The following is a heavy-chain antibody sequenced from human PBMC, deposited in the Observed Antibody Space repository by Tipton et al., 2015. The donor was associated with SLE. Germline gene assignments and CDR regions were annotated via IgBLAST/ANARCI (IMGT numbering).Heavy chain of an antibody. J-gene: IGHJ5*02. CDR1: GDSISNIGHY. CDR2: IYYSGNT. Sequence: TLSLTCSVSGDSISNIGHYWGWIRQPPGKGLEWIGSIYYSGNTYYNPSLKSRVTISVDTSKNHFSLKLSSVTAADTAVYYCARSYSSPVGLSWGQGTLVTVSS. V-gene: IGHV4-39*02. D-gene: IGHD6-13*01. CDR3: ARSYSSPVGLS.